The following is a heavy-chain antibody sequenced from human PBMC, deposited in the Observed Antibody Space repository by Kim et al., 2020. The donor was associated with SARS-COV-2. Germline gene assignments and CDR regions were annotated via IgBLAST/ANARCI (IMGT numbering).Heavy chain of an antibody. J-gene: IGHJ5*02. CDR1: GGSISSSSYY. Sequence: SETLSLTCTVSGGSISSSSYYWGWIRQPPGKGLEWIGSIYYSGSTYYNPSLKSRVTISVDTSKNQFSLKLSSVTAADTAVYYCARHSLAYDYIWGSYPPGWFGPWGQGTLVTVSS. CDR2: IYYSGST. D-gene: IGHD3-16*02. CDR3: ARHSLAYDYIWGSYPPGWFGP. V-gene: IGHV4-39*01.